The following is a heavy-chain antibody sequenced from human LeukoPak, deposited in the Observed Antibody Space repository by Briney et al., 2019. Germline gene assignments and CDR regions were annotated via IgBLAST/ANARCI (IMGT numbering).Heavy chain of an antibody. D-gene: IGHD6-13*01. Sequence: ASVKVSCKASGYTFTGYYMHWVRQAPGQGLEWMGWINPNSGGTNYAQKFQGRVTMTRDTSISTAYMELSRLRSDDTAVYYCARDPGEPGYSSSWFDPWGQGTLVTVSS. CDR1: GYTFTGYY. CDR3: ARDPGEPGYSSSWFDP. J-gene: IGHJ5*02. CDR2: INPNSGGT. V-gene: IGHV1-2*02.